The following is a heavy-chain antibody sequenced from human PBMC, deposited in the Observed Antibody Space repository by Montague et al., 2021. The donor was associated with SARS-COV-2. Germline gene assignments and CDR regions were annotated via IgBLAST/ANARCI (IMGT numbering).Heavy chain of an antibody. CDR1: GFSLSTSGVG. Sequence: PALVKPTQTLTLTCTLSGFSLSTSGVGVGWIRQPPGKALEWLALIYWDDDKRYSPSLKSRLTITKDTSKNQVVLTMTNMDPVDTATYYCAHRRGLLLSDAFDIWGQGTAVIVSS. CDR3: AHRRGLLLSDAFDI. D-gene: IGHD1-26*01. CDR2: IYWDDDK. V-gene: IGHV2-5*02. J-gene: IGHJ3*02.